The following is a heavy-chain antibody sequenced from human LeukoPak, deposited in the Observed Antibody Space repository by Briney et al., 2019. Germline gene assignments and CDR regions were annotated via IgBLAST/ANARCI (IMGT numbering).Heavy chain of an antibody. V-gene: IGHV3-64D*09. CDR1: GLTFSSYA. J-gene: IGHJ4*02. CDR3: SGHSSGWYAD. Sequence: PGGSLRLSCSASGLTFSSYAMHWVRQAPGKGLEYVLAISSTGTYTYYADSVRGRFTISRDNSKNTLYLQMSSLRADDTAVYYCSGHSSGWYADWGQGTLVTVSS. D-gene: IGHD6-19*01. CDR2: ISSTGTYT.